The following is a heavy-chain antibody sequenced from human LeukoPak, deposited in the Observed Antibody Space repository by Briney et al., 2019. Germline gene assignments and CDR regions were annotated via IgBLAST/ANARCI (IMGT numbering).Heavy chain of an antibody. Sequence: PGGSLRLSCAASGFTFSDYTMSWVRQAPGKGLEWVSAIGGSGRSTYYADSVKGWFTISRDNSTNTLSLQMNSLRAEDTAVYYCTKDLHCSGGSCYDWFDPWGQGTLVTVSS. CDR2: IGGSGRST. CDR3: TKDLHCSGGSCYDWFDP. D-gene: IGHD2-15*01. J-gene: IGHJ5*02. V-gene: IGHV3-23*01. CDR1: GFTFSDYT.